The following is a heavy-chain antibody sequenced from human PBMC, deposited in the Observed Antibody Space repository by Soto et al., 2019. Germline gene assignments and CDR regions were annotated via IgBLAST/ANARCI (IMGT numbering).Heavy chain of an antibody. CDR2: VYYSGST. J-gene: IGHJ6*02. CDR3: ARTIAAAGCLDV. CDR1: GGSISSYY. Sequence: SETLSLTCTVSGGSISSYYWSWIRQPPGKGLEWIGYVYYSGSTNYNPSLKSRVTISVDTSKNQFSLKLSSVTAADTAVYYCARTIAAAGCLDVWGQGTTVTVSS. D-gene: IGHD6-13*01. V-gene: IGHV4-59*01.